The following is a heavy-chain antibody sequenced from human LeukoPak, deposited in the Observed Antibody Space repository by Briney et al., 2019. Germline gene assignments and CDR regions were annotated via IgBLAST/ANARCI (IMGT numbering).Heavy chain of an antibody. CDR3: ASSFYDLLVYFDY. V-gene: IGHV1-46*01. CDR1: GGTFSTNA. Sequence: ASVKVSCKASGGTFSTNAISWVRQAPGQGLEWMGKINPSDGSTRYAQKFQGRVTMTRDMSTSTVYMELSSLRSEDTAVYYCASSFYDLLVYFDYWGQGTLVTVSS. J-gene: IGHJ4*02. D-gene: IGHD5/OR15-5a*01. CDR2: INPSDGST.